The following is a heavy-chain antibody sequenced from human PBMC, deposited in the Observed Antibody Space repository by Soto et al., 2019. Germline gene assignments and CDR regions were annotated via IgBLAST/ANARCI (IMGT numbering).Heavy chain of an antibody. CDR1: GFTFSSYG. CDR3: AKYQGIAVGGNDVDY. V-gene: IGHV3-30*18. J-gene: IGHJ4*02. D-gene: IGHD6-19*01. Sequence: GGSLRLSCAASGFTFSSYGMQWVRQAPGKGLEWVAVISYDGSNKYYADSVKGRFTISKDNYMNTLYLQMNSQRAEDMAVYYCAKYQGIAVGGNDVDYWGKGTLDTVSS. CDR2: ISYDGSNK.